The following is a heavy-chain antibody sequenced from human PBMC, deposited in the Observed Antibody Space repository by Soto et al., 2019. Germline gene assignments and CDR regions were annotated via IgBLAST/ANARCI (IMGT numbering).Heavy chain of an antibody. J-gene: IGHJ4*02. CDR3: ARGIAVAGWGHFDY. CDR2: ISYDGSNK. CDR1: GFTFSSYA. V-gene: IGHV3-30-3*01. Sequence: QVQLVKSGGGVVQPGRSLRLSCAASGFTFSSYAMHWVRQAPGKGLEWVAVISYDGSNKYYADSVKGRFTISRDNSKNTLYLQMNSLRAEDTAVYYCARGIAVAGWGHFDYWGQGTLVTVSS. D-gene: IGHD6-19*01.